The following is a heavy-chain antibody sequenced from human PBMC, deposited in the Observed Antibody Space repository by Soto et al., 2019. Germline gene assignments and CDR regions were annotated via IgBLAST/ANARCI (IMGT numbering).Heavy chain of an antibody. Sequence: QITLRESGPTLVKPTQTLTLTCTFSGFSLDASAVGVGWIRQPPGKALEWLALIYWDDDKRYNPSLKSRLTLTKDTSENLVVLTMTIMDPGDTATYYCAHSGLGESQYVADAFDFWGQGTMVTVSS. J-gene: IGHJ3*01. V-gene: IGHV2-5*02. CDR3: AHSGLGESQYVADAFDF. CDR1: GFSLDASAVG. D-gene: IGHD3-16*01. CDR2: IYWDDDK.